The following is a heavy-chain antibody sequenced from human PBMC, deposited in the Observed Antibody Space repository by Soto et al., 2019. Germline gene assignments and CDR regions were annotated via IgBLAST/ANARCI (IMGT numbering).Heavy chain of an antibody. D-gene: IGHD2-15*01. V-gene: IGHV3-11*01. CDR3: ARVSVVVVAATSYYYYYYMDV. CDR2: ISSSGSTI. CDR1: GFTFSDYY. Sequence: GGSLRLSCAASGFTFSDYYMSWIRQAPGKGLEWVSYISSSGSTIYYADSVKGRFTISRDNAKNSLYLQMNSLRAEDTAVYYCARVSVVVVAATSYYYYYYMDVWGKGTTVTVSS. J-gene: IGHJ6*03.